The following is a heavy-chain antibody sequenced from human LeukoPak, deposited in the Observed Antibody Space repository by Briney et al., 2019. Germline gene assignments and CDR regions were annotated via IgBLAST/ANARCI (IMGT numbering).Heavy chain of an antibody. CDR1: GGSFSGYY. J-gene: IGHJ4*02. V-gene: IGHV4-34*01. CDR2: INHSGST. Sequence: NSSETLSLTCAVYGGSFSGYYWSWIRQPPGKGLEWIGEINHSGSTNYNPSLKSRVTISVDTSKNQFSLKLSSVTAADTAVYYCARRVSARVLAVLWNRRDAFDYWGQGTLVTVSS. CDR3: ARRVSARVLAVLWNRRDAFDY. D-gene: IGHD5-24*01.